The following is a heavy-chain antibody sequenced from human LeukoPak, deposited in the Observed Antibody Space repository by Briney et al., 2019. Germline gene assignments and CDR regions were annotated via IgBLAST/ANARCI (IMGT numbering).Heavy chain of an antibody. CDR2: IYGDGRT. CDR1: GFSVSNNY. Sequence: GGSLRLSCVVSGFSVSNNYIIWVRQAPGNGLERVSVIYGDGRTSHSASVRGRFTISRDNSENTLYLQMNSLRAEDTAVYYCEVPWDAFDIWGQGTMVTVSS. V-gene: IGHV3-66*02. CDR3: EVPWDAFDI. J-gene: IGHJ3*02. D-gene: IGHD4/OR15-4a*01.